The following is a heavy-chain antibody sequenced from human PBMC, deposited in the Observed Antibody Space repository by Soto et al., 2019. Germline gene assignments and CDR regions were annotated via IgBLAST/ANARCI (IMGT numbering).Heavy chain of an antibody. Sequence: GGSLRLSCAASGFTFSSYGMHWVRQAPGKGLEWVAVISYDGSNKYYADSVKSRFTISRDNSKNPLYLQMNSLRAEDTAVYYCAKVGINYGDYAFDYWGQGTLVTVSS. CDR1: GFTFSSYG. V-gene: IGHV3-30*18. CDR2: ISYDGSNK. CDR3: AKVGINYGDYAFDY. J-gene: IGHJ4*02. D-gene: IGHD4-17*01.